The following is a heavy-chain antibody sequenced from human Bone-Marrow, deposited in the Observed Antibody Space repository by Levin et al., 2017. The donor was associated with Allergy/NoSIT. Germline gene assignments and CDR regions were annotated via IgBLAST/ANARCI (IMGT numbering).Heavy chain of an antibody. CDR2: VWYDGSNA. V-gene: IGHV3-33*03. Sequence: GGSLRLSCTASGFTFSNFAMHWVRQTPGNGPEWVASVWYDGSNAAYTSSVKGRFAVSRDNSKSTLYLQLNSLRDEDTAIYYCSREWGWGALDVWGQGKMVTVSS. J-gene: IGHJ3*01. CDR3: SREWGWGALDV. D-gene: IGHD7-27*01. CDR1: GFTFSNFA.